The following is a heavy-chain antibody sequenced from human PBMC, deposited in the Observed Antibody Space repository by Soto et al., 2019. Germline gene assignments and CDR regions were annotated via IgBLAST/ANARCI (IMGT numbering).Heavy chain of an antibody. CDR2: ISSSSSTI. D-gene: IGHD5-18*01. CDR3: ASYVDTAMVTSYYYYGMDV. CDR1: VFTFSSYS. Sequence: GSLRLSGAASVFTFSSYSMNWVRQAPGKGLEWVSYISSSSSTIHYADSVKGRFTISRDNAKNSLYLQMNSLRDEDTAVYYCASYVDTAMVTSYYYYGMDVWGQGTTVTVSS. J-gene: IGHJ6*02. V-gene: IGHV3-48*02.